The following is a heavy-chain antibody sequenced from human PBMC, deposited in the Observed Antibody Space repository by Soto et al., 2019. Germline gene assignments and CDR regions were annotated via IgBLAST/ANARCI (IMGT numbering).Heavy chain of an antibody. Sequence: QVQLQESGPGLVKPSQTLSLTCTVSGGSISSGGYYWSWIRQHPGKGLEWIGYIYYSGSTYYNPSHKSRVTISVDTSKNQFSLKLSSVTAADTAVYYCARAPVGSGSYFAFDYWGQGTLVTVSS. J-gene: IGHJ4*02. CDR1: GGSISSGGYY. CDR2: IYYSGST. V-gene: IGHV4-31*03. D-gene: IGHD3-10*01. CDR3: ARAPVGSGSYFAFDY.